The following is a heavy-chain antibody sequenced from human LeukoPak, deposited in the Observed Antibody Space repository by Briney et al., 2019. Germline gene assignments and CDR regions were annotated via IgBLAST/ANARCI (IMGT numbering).Heavy chain of an antibody. J-gene: IGHJ6*02. CDR3: ARHFGVVTKGVYYYYYGMDV. D-gene: IGHD3-3*01. V-gene: IGHV3-64*04. CDR2: INTNGGST. CDR1: GFTFSSYA. Sequence: PGGSLRLSCSVSGFTFSSYAMHWVRQAPGKGLQFVSVINTNGGSTYYADSVKGRFTISRDNSKNTLYLQMNSLRAEDTAVYYCARHFGVVTKGVYYYYYGMDVWGQGTTVTVSS.